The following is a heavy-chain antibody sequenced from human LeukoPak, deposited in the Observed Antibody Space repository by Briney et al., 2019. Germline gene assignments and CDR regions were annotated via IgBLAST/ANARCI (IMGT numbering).Heavy chain of an antibody. CDR3: ASGGYCSGGSCYRLNYFDY. J-gene: IGHJ4*02. D-gene: IGHD2-15*01. CDR1: GYTFTGYY. V-gene: IGHV1-69*13. Sequence: GASVKVSCKASGYTFTGYYMHWVRQAPGQGLEWMGGIIPIFGTANYAQKFQGRVTIAADESTSTAYMELSSLRSEDTAVYYCASGGYCSGGSCYRLNYFDYWGQGTLVTVSS. CDR2: IIPIFGTA.